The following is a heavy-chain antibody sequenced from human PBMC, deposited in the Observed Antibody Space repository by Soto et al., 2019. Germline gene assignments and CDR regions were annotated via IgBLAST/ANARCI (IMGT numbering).Heavy chain of an antibody. V-gene: IGHV1-18*01. CDR3: ASGIEGFLDY. D-gene: IGHD3-3*01. CDR2: ITIYSGIT. Sequence: QVQLVQSGAEVKKPGASVKVSCKASGYTFTSYGISWVRQAPGQGLEWMGWITIYSGITNYAPKLQGRVTMTTETSASTAYMEVRSLRSDDTAVYYCASGIEGFLDYWGQGTLVTVSS. J-gene: IGHJ4*02. CDR1: GYTFTSYG.